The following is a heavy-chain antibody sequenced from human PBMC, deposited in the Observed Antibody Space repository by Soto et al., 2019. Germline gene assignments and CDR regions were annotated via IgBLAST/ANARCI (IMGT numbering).Heavy chain of an antibody. CDR3: ARGYYDILTGYRRPYYYYGMDV. CDR1: GYTFTSYD. Sequence: GASVKVSCKASGYTFTSYDINWVRQATGQGLEWMGWMNPNSGNTGYAQKFQGRVTMTRNTSISTAYMELSSLRSEDTAVYYCARGYYDILTGYRRPYYYYGMDVWGQGTTVTVSS. V-gene: IGHV1-8*01. D-gene: IGHD3-9*01. J-gene: IGHJ6*02. CDR2: MNPNSGNT.